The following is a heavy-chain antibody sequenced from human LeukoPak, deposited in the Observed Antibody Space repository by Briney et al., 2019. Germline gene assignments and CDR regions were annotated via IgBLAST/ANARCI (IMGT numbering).Heavy chain of an antibody. Sequence: ASVKVSCKASGFTFTSSAMQWVRQARGQRLEWIGWIVVGSGNTNYAQKFQERVTITRDMSTSTAYMELSSLRSEDTAVYYCAAVEGYCSSTSCYNPLDAFDIWGQGTMVTVSS. CDR1: GFTFTSSA. J-gene: IGHJ3*02. CDR2: IVVGSGNT. D-gene: IGHD2-2*01. V-gene: IGHV1-58*02. CDR3: AAVEGYCSSTSCYNPLDAFDI.